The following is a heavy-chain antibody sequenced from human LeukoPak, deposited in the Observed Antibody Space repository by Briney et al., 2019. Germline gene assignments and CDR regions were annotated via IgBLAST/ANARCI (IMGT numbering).Heavy chain of an antibody. CDR2: IYYSGST. J-gene: IGHJ5*02. Sequence: SGTLSLTCTVPGGSIISYFWSWIRQPPGRGLGWSGYIYYSGSTNYTPSLKSRVTISADTTKNQCSLKLSSLTAADTAVDYCARGGWRSEDNWFDPWGQGTLVTVSS. V-gene: IGHV4-59*01. CDR3: ARGGWRSEDNWFDP. CDR1: GGSIISYF. D-gene: IGHD2-15*01.